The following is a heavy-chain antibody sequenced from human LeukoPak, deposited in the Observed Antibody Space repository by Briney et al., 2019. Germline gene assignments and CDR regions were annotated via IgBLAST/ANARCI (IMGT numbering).Heavy chain of an antibody. V-gene: IGHV3-20*04. Sequence: GSLRLSCAASGFTFDDYGMSWVRQAPGKGLEWVSGINWNGGSTVYADSVKGRFTISRDNAKNSLYLQMNSLRAEDTALYYCARKRTTVTPFDYWGQGTLVTVSS. CDR2: INWNGGST. J-gene: IGHJ4*02. CDR1: GFTFDDYG. CDR3: ARKRTTVTPFDY. D-gene: IGHD4-17*01.